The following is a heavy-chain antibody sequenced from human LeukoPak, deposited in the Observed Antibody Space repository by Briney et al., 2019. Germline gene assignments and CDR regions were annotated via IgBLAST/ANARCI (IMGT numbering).Heavy chain of an antibody. Sequence: GGSLRLCCAASGFTFSDYYMSWIRQAPGKGLEWVSYISSSGSTIYYADSVKGRFTISRDNAKNSLYLQMNSLRAEDTAVYYCARDAVIPPEDYFDYWGQGTLVTVSS. D-gene: IGHD3-16*02. CDR2: ISSSGSTI. CDR1: GFTFSDYY. V-gene: IGHV3-11*01. CDR3: ARDAVIPPEDYFDY. J-gene: IGHJ4*02.